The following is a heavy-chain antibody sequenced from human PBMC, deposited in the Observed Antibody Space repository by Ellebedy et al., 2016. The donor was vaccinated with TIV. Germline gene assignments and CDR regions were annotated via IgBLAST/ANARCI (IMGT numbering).Heavy chain of an antibody. D-gene: IGHD2-2*01. CDR2: INAGNGNT. J-gene: IGHJ5*02. CDR3: ARPYALGYCSSTSCYAGSWFDP. V-gene: IGHV1-3*01. Sequence: ASVKVSCKASGYTFTGYAVEWVRQAPGQRLEWMGWINAGNGNTKYSQKFQGRVTITRDTSASTAYMELSSLRSEDTAVYYCARPYALGYCSSTSCYAGSWFDPWGQGTLVTVSS. CDR1: GYTFTGYA.